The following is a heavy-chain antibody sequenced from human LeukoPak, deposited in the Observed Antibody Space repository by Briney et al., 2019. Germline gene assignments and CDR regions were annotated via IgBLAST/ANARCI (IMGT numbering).Heavy chain of an antibody. CDR3: TTMGIDY. CDR1: GFTFSGSA. CDR2: IRSKANSYAT. V-gene: IGHV3-73*01. D-gene: IGHD1-26*01. Sequence: GGSLRLSCAASGFTFSGSAMHWVRQASGKGLEWVGRIRSKANSYATAHAASVKGRFTISRDDSKNTAYLQMNSLKTEDTAAYYCTTMGIDYWGQGTLVTVSS. J-gene: IGHJ4*02.